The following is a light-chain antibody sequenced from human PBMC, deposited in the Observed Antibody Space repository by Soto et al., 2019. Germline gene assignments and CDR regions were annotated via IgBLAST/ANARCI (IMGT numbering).Light chain of an antibody. V-gene: IGLV2-14*01. CDR1: SSDVGGYDF. J-gene: IGLJ2*01. Sequence: QSALTQPASVSGSPGQSITISCTGTSSDVGGYDFVSWYQHHPGRAPKLIIYEVSSRPSGVSYRFSGSKSGNTASLTISGLQAEDEAEYHCSSYRSNNNQVEFGGGTKLTVL. CDR3: SSYRSNNNQVE. CDR2: EVS.